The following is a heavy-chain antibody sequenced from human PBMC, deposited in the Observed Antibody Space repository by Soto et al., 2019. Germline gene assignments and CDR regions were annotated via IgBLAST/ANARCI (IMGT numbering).Heavy chain of an antibody. CDR1: GYSFTSYW. CDR3: ARVGSNYFASGSSLPYYMDV. CDR2: IRQDGSEE. D-gene: IGHD3-10*01. J-gene: IGHJ6*03. Sequence: PGESLKISCKGSGYSFTSYWMTWVRLAPGKGLEWVANIRQDGSEEYYVDSVKGRFTISRDNAKNSLSLQMNNLRPDDTAVYYCARVGSNYFASGSSLPYYMDVWGKGTTVTVSS. V-gene: IGHV3-7*01.